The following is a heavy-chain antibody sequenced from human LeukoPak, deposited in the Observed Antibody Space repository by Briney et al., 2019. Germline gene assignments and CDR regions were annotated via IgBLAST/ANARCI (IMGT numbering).Heavy chain of an antibody. J-gene: IGHJ4*02. CDR2: ITRSSSTV. V-gene: IGHV3-48*01. CDR3: ARDRRYYDILTGYDY. Sequence: PGGSLRLSCAASGFTFSSYSMNWVRQAPGKGLEWVSYITRSSSTVYYANSVRGRFTISRDNAKNSLYPQMNSLRVEDTAIYYCARDRRYYDILTGYDYWGQGTLVTVSS. D-gene: IGHD3-9*01. CDR1: GFTFSSYS.